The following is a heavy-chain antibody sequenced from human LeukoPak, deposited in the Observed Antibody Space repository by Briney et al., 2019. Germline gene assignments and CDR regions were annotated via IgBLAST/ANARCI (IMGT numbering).Heavy chain of an antibody. CDR1: GYSFTSYW. CDR2: IYPGDSDP. V-gene: IGHV5-51*01. D-gene: IGHD3-22*01. Sequence: GESLKISCKGSGYSFTSYWIGWVRQMPGKGLEWMGIIYPGDSDPRYSPSFQGQVTISADKSISTAYLQWSSLKASDTAMYYCARLLYYDSSGYYSIFDYWGQGTLVTVSS. J-gene: IGHJ4*02. CDR3: ARLLYYDSSGYYSIFDY.